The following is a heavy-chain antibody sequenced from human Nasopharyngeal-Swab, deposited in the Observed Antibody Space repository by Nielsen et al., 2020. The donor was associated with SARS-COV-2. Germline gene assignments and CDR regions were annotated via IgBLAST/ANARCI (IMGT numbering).Heavy chain of an antibody. CDR3: ARVSGGDCYSFCYYYYYMDV. Sequence: GESLRLSWATSGFTVSSNYMSWVRQAPGKGLEWVSVIYSGGSTYYADSVKGRFTISRDNSKNTLYFQMNSLRAEDTAVYYCARVSGGDCYSFCYYYYYMDVWGKGTTVTVSS. CDR2: IYSGGST. D-gene: IGHD2-21*02. V-gene: IGHV3-53*01. J-gene: IGHJ6*03. CDR1: GFTVSSNY.